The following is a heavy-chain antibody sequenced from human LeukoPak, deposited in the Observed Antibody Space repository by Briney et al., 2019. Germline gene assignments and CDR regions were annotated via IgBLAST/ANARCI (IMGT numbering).Heavy chain of an antibody. J-gene: IGHJ4*02. CDR1: GGTFSSYA. CDR2: IIPIFGTA. Sequence: ASVTVSCKASGGTFSSYAISWVRQAPGQGLEWMGGIIPIFGTANYAQKFQGRVTITADESTSTAYMELSSLRSEDTAVYYCARDHEKRNYYDSSGYEWGQGTLVTVSS. D-gene: IGHD3-22*01. CDR3: ARDHEKRNYYDSSGYE. V-gene: IGHV1-69*01.